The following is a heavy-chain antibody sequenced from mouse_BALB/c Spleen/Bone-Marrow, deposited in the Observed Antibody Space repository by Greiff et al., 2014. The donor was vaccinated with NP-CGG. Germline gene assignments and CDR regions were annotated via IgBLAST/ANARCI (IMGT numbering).Heavy chain of an antibody. CDR1: GYTFTDYA. CDR2: ISTYYGDA. V-gene: IGHV1S137*01. J-gene: IGHJ4*01. CDR3: ARRYANPYYAMDY. Sequence: QVQLQQSGAELVRPGVSVKISCKGSGYTFTDYAMHWVKQSHAKGLEWIGVISTYYGDARYNQNFKGKATMTVDRSSSTAYMELARLTSEDSAIYYCARRYANPYYAMDYWGQGTSVTVSS. D-gene: IGHD2-10*02.